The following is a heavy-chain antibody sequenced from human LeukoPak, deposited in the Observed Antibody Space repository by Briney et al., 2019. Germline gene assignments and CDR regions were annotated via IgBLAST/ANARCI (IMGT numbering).Heavy chain of an antibody. Sequence: SVKVSCKTSGGTFTNYHINWVRQAPEKGLEWLGGIIPIFGTANYAQKFQGRVTITADKSTSTVYMELSSLRSEGTAVYYCARSLVDGYYLFDYWGQGTLVTVSS. D-gene: IGHD3-22*01. CDR3: ARSLVDGYYLFDY. CDR2: IIPIFGTA. J-gene: IGHJ4*02. V-gene: IGHV1-69*06. CDR1: GGTFTNYH.